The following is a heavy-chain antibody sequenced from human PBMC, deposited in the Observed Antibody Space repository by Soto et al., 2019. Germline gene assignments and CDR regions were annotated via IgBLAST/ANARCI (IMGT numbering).Heavy chain of an antibody. CDR2: ISYDGSNK. CDR3: ARDRPSKYYFDY. CDR1: GFTFSSYA. V-gene: IGHV3-30-3*01. J-gene: IGHJ4*02. Sequence: QVQLEESGGGVVQPGRSLRLSCAASGFTFSSYAMHWVRQAPGKGLEWVAVISYDGSNKYYADSVKGRFTISRDNSKNTLYLQMNSLRAEDTAVYYCARDRPSKYYFDYWGQGTLVTVSS.